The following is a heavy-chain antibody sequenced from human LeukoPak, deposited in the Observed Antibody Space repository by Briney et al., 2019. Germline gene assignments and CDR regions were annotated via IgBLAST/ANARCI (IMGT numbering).Heavy chain of an antibody. CDR2: INHSGST. D-gene: IGHD4-17*01. V-gene: IGHV4-34*01. CDR3: ASYSLNYGDFSN. Sequence: SETLSLTCAVYGGSFSGYYWSWIRQPPGKGLEWIGEINHSGSTNYNPSLKSRVTISVDTSKNQFPLKLSSVTAADTAVYYCASYSLNYGDFSNWGQGTLVTVSS. CDR1: GGSFSGYY. J-gene: IGHJ4*02.